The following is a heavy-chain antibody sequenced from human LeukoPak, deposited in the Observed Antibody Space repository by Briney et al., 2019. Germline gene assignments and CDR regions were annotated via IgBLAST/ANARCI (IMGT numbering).Heavy chain of an antibody. CDR2: ISSSSGYI. Sequence: GGSLRLSCAGSGFTFSSYTMNWVRQAPGKGLEWVSSISSSSGYIYYADSVKGRFTVSRDNANNSLYLQMNSLRAEDTAVYYGARATGHQLYDSSGDAAFDIWGQGTMVTVSS. D-gene: IGHD3-22*01. CDR3: ARATGHQLYDSSGDAAFDI. J-gene: IGHJ3*02. V-gene: IGHV3-21*01. CDR1: GFTFSSYT.